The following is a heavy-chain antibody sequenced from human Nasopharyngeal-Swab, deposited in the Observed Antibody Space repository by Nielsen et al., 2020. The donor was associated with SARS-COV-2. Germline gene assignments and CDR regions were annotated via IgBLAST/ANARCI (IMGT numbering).Heavy chain of an antibody. CDR2: ISYDGSNK. D-gene: IGHD1-1*01. V-gene: IGHV3-30*18. CDR1: GFTFSSYD. Sequence: LKLSCAASGFTFSSYDMHWVRQAPGKGLEWVAVISYDGSNKYYADSVKGRFTIFRDNSKNTLYLQMNSLRAEDTAVYYCAKGGGTTGTVGLDIWGQGTMVTVSS. J-gene: IGHJ3*02. CDR3: AKGGGTTGTVGLDI.